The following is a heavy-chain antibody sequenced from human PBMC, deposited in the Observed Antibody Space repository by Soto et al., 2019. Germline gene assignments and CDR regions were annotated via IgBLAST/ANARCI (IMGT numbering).Heavy chain of an antibody. CDR3: VREFGKGDY. CDR1: GFTFSTYW. Sequence: LRLSCVVSGFTFSTYWMHWVRQAPGKGLVWVSRIKSDGSSTNYADSVKGRFAVSRDNAKNTLFLQMNSLRAEDTAVYYCVREFGKGDYWGQGTLVTVSS. CDR2: IKSDGSST. J-gene: IGHJ4*02. V-gene: IGHV3-74*01. D-gene: IGHD3-10*01.